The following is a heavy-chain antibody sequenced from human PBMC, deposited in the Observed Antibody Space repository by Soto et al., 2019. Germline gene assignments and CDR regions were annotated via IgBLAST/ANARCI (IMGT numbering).Heavy chain of an antibody. D-gene: IGHD3-10*01. J-gene: IGHJ6*02. V-gene: IGHV5-51*01. CDR1: GYSITSYR. CDR2: IYPGDSDT. Sequence: GESLKISCKGSGYSITSYRSGWVRQMPAKGLEWMGIIYPGDSDTRYSPSFQGQVTISADKSISTAYLQWSSLKASDTAMYYCARSYGLGSYYIYYYGMDVWGPGTTVTVSS. CDR3: ARSYGLGSYYIYYYGMDV.